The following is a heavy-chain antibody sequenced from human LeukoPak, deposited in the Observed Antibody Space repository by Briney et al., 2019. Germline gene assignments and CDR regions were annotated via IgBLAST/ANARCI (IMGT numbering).Heavy chain of an antibody. CDR2: ISGSGGST. V-gene: IGHV3-23*01. Sequence: GGSLRLSCAASGFTFSSYAMSWVRQAPGKGLEWVSAISGSGGSTYYADSVKGRFTISRDNSKNTLYLQMNSLRVEDTAVYYCAAGSMVRAVGYWGQGTLVTVSS. D-gene: IGHD3-10*01. CDR1: GFTFSSYA. CDR3: AAGSMVRAVGY. J-gene: IGHJ4*02.